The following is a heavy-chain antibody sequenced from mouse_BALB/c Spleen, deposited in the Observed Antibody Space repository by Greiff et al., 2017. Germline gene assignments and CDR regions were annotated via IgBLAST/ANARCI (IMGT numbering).Heavy chain of an antibody. D-gene: IGHD3-1*01. Sequence: VQLQQSGPGLVKPSQSLSLTCTVTGYSITSDYAWNWIRQFPGNKLEWMGYISYSGSTSYNPSLKSRISITRDTSKNQFFLQLNSVTTEDTATYYCARDIGATAYWGQGTLVTVSA. CDR3: ARDIGATAY. J-gene: IGHJ3*01. CDR1: GYSITSDYA. V-gene: IGHV3-2*02. CDR2: ISYSGST.